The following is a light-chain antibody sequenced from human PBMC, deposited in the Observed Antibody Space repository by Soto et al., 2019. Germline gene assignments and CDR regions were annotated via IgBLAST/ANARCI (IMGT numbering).Light chain of an antibody. CDR1: QSISDT. CDR2: GAS. CDR3: QQYGTSPFT. J-gene: IGKJ3*01. Sequence: EIVMTQSPATLSVSPGGRATLSCRASQSISDTLAWYQQKPGQAPRLLIYGASNRATGIPDRFSGSGSGTDFTLTISRLEPEDFAVYYCQQYGTSPFTFGPGTKVDIK. V-gene: IGKV3-20*01.